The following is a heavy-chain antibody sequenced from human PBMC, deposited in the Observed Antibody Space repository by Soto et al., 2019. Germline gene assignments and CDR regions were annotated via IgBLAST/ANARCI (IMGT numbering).Heavy chain of an antibody. CDR1: GGSFSGYY. Sequence: QVQLQQWGAGLLKPSETLSLTCAVYGGSFSGYYWSWIRQPPGKGLEWIGEINHSGSTNYNPSLKSRVNTSVDTSKNQFSLKMSAVTAADTAVYYCARVTGRYYYGMDVWGQGTAVTVSS. J-gene: IGHJ6*02. V-gene: IGHV4-34*01. CDR3: ARVTGRYYYGMDV. CDR2: INHSGST.